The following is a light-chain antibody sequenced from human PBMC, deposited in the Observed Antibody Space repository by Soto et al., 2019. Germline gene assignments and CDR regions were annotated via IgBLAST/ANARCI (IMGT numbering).Light chain of an antibody. CDR2: KAS. CDR1: QTISSW. Sequence: DIQMTQSPSTLSGSVGDRVTITCRASQTISSWLAWYQQKPGKAPKLLIYKASTLKSGVPSRFSGSGSGTEFTLTISSLQPDDFATYYCQQTYSMYFSFGGGTRVDIK. CDR3: QQTYSMYFS. V-gene: IGKV1-5*03. J-gene: IGKJ4*01.